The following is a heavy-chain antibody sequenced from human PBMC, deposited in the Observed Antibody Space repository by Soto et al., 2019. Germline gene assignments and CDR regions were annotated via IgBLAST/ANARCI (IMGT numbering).Heavy chain of an antibody. CDR3: TRHVDCSGGSCYSGYYYYMDV. CDR2: IRSKPNTDAT. Sequence: PGGSLRLSCAASGFTFSDSAMHWVRQASGKGLEWVGRIRSKPNTDATAYAASVKGRFTISRDDSKNTAYLQMNSLKTEDTAVYYCTRHVDCSGGSCYSGYYYYMDVWGKGTTVTV. CDR1: GFTFSDSA. D-gene: IGHD2-15*01. J-gene: IGHJ6*03. V-gene: IGHV3-73*01.